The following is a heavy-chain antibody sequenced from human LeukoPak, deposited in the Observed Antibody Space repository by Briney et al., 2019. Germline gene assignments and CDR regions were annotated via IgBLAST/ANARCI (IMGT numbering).Heavy chain of an antibody. J-gene: IGHJ4*02. V-gene: IGHV3-21*01. D-gene: IGHD5-12*01. CDR1: GFTFSSYS. CDR2: ISSSSSYI. Sequence: GGSLRLSCAASGFTFSSYSMNWVRQAPGKGLEWVSSISSSSSYIYYADSVKGRFTISRDNAKNSLYLQMNSLRAEDTAVHYCARSGYDEYYFDYWGQGTLVTVSS. CDR3: ARSGYDEYYFDY.